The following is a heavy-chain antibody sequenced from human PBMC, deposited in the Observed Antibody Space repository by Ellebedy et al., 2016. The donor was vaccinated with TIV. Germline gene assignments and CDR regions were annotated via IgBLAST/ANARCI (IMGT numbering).Heavy chain of an antibody. Sequence: MPSETLSLTCAVSGASISASHWWDWVRQPPGKGLEWIGEIYHTGSTNYNPSLKSRVTISVDKSKNQFSLDLTSVTAADTAIYYCARDVVVAGTPDYWGQGTLVSVSS. J-gene: IGHJ4*02. CDR2: IYHTGST. CDR3: ARDVVVAGTPDY. D-gene: IGHD6-19*01. CDR1: GASISASHW. V-gene: IGHV4-4*02.